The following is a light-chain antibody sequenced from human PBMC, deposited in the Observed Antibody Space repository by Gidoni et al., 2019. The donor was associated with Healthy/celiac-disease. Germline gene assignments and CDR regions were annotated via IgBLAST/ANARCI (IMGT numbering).Light chain of an antibody. Sequence: IVSPQSPATLSVSPGERGTLSCRASQSVSSNLAVYQQKPGQAPRLLIYGASTRATGIPGRCSGSGSGTEFTLTISSLQSEDFAVYYLQPYNNWSWTFGQGTKVETK. CDR2: GAS. J-gene: IGKJ1*01. V-gene: IGKV3-15*01. CDR1: QSVSSN. CDR3: QPYNNWSWT.